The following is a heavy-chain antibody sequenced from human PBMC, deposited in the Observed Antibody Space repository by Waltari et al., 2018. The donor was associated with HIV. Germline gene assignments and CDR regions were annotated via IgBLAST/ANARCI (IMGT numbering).Heavy chain of an antibody. CDR1: GGSITSGGYY. V-gene: IGHV4-31*03. CDR3: ARDSNPNDGGYPYYFDY. D-gene: IGHD1-1*01. J-gene: IGHJ4*02. Sequence: QVQLQESGPGLVKPSQTLSLTCTVSGGSITSGGYYWSWIRQHPGKGLEWIGYIYYSGSTYYNPSLKSRVVMSVDTSKNQFSLRLSSVTAADTAVYYCARDSNPNDGGYPYYFDYWGQGTLVTVSS. CDR2: IYYSGST.